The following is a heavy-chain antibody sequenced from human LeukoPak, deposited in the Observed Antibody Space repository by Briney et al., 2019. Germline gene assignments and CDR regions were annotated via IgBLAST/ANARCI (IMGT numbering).Heavy chain of an antibody. Sequence: GGSLRLSCAASGFTFSSYSMNWVRQAPGKGLEWVSYIRSSSRTIYYADSVKGRFTISRDNAKNSLFLQMNSLRAEDTAVYYCAKAVRYFDFLFDYWGQGTLVTVSS. D-gene: IGHD3-9*01. CDR3: AKAVRYFDFLFDY. CDR2: IRSSSRTI. V-gene: IGHV3-48*01. J-gene: IGHJ4*02. CDR1: GFTFSSYS.